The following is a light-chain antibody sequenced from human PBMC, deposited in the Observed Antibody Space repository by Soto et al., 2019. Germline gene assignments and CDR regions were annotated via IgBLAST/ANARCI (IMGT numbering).Light chain of an antibody. V-gene: IGKV3-20*01. Sequence: EIVLTQSPGTLSLSPGERATLSCRAGQSVSSSYLAWYQQKPGQAPRLLIYGASSRASGIPDRFSGSGSGTDFTLTISRLEPEDFAVCYCQHYGSSYTFGQGTQLEIK. CDR1: QSVSSSY. CDR2: GAS. J-gene: IGKJ2*01. CDR3: QHYGSSYT.